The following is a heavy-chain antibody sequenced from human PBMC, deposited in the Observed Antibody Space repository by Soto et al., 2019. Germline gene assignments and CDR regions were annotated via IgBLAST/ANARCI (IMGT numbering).Heavy chain of an antibody. D-gene: IGHD2-2*01. V-gene: IGHV1-18*01. CDR2: ISAYNGNT. Sequence: QVQLVQSGAEVKKPGASVKVSCKASGYTFTSYGISWVRQAPGQGLEWMGWISAYNGNTNYAQKLQGRVTMTTDTSTITAYMELRSLRSDDTAVYYCASYCSSTSCPDKYGMDVWGQGTTVTVSS. CDR3: ASYCSSTSCPDKYGMDV. J-gene: IGHJ6*02. CDR1: GYTFTSYG.